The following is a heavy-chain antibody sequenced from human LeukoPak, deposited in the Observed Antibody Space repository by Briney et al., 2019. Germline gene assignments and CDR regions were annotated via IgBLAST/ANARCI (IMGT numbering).Heavy chain of an antibody. D-gene: IGHD4-11*01. CDR1: GYTFTSYG. CDR3: ARDRRTVTTYYYYMDV. V-gene: IGHV1-18*01. CDR2: ISAYNGNT. J-gene: IGHJ6*03. Sequence: ASVKVSCKASGYTFTSYGISWVRQAPGQGLEWMGWISAYNGNTNYAQKLQGRVTMTTDTSTSTAYMELRSLRSDDTAVYYCARDRRTVTTYYYYMDVWGKGTTVTVSS.